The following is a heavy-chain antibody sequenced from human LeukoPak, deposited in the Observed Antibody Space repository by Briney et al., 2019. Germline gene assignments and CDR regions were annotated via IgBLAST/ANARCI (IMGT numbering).Heavy chain of an antibody. V-gene: IGHV1-2*02. CDR1: GYTFTDYY. D-gene: IGHD4-17*01. CDR2: INPNSGGT. CDR3: ARARLGALAFDY. Sequence: ASVKVSCKASGYTFTDYYMHWVRQAPGQGLESMGWINPNSGGTNYAQKFQGRVTMTRDTSISTAHMELSRLRSDDTAVYYCARARLGALAFDYWGQGTLVTVSS. J-gene: IGHJ4*02.